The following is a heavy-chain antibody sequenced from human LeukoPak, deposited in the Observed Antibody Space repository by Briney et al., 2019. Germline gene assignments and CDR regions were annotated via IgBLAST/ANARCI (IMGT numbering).Heavy chain of an antibody. V-gene: IGHV3-30*18. J-gene: IGHJ4*02. Sequence: GRSLRLSCAASGFTFSSYGMHWVRQAPGKGLEWVAVISYDGSNKYYADSVKGRFTISRDNSKNTLYLRMNSLRAEDTAVYYCANEAVAGTHYFDYWGQGTLVTVSS. CDR2: ISYDGSNK. D-gene: IGHD6-19*01. CDR3: ANEAVAGTHYFDY. CDR1: GFTFSSYG.